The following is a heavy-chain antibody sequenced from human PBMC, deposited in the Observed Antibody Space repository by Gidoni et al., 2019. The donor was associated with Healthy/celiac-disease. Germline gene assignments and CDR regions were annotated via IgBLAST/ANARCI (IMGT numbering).Heavy chain of an antibody. Sequence: EVQLVESGGGLVQPGRSLRLSCAASGFTFDDYAMHWVRHAPGKGLEWVSGISWNSGSIGYADSVKGRFTISRDNAKNSLYLQMNSLRAEDTALYYCAKDTYYDSSYYFDYWGQGTLVTVSS. J-gene: IGHJ4*02. CDR1: GFTFDDYA. CDR3: AKDTYYDSSYYFDY. CDR2: ISWNSGSI. D-gene: IGHD3-22*01. V-gene: IGHV3-9*01.